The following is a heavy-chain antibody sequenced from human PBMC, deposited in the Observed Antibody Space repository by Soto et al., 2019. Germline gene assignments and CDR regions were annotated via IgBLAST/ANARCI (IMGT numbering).Heavy chain of an antibody. Sequence: SVKVSCKASGGTFSSYTISWVRQAPGQGLEWMGRIIPILGIANYAQKFQGRVTITADKSTSTAYMELSSLRSEDTAVYYCARASGSSWTRGDWFDPWGQGTLVTVSS. D-gene: IGHD6-13*01. J-gene: IGHJ5*02. CDR2: IIPILGIA. V-gene: IGHV1-69*02. CDR1: GGTFSSYT. CDR3: ARASGSSWTRGDWFDP.